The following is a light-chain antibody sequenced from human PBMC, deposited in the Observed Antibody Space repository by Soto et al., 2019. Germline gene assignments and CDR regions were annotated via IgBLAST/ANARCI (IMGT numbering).Light chain of an antibody. CDR3: QQLNSYPYT. V-gene: IGKV1-9*01. J-gene: IGKJ2*01. Sequence: IQMTQSPSSLSASVGDRVTITCRASQVISNYLAWYQQEAGKAPKLLIFAASTLHSGVPSRFSGRGSGSGTEFTLTISSLQPEDFVTYFCQQLNSYPYTFGQGTKLEIK. CDR2: AAS. CDR1: QVISNY.